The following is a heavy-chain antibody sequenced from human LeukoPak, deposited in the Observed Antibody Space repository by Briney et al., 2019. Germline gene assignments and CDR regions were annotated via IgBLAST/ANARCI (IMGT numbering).Heavy chain of an antibody. CDR3: AREVSGDPWYNWFDP. J-gene: IGHJ5*02. V-gene: IGHV3-74*01. Sequence: GGSLRLSCAASGFTFSSYGMHWVRQAPGKGLVWVSRINSDGSGTRYADSVKGRFTISRDNAKNTLYLQMNSLRADDTAVYYCAREVSGDPWYNWFDPWGQGTLVTVSS. D-gene: IGHD4-17*01. CDR1: GFTFSSYG. CDR2: INSDGSGT.